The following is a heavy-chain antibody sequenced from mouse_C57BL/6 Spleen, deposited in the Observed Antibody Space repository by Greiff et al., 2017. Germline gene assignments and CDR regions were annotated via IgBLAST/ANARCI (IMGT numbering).Heavy chain of an antibody. CDR3: ARNRDDRYFDV. D-gene: IGHD4-1*01. Sequence: QVQLQQPGAELVKPGASVKLSCKASGYTFTSYWMQWVKQRPGPGLEWIGEIDPSDSSTNYNQQFKGKATLTVDTSSSTAYMQLSSLTSEDSAVYYCARNRDDRYFDVWGTGTTVTVSS. CDR2: IDPSDSST. CDR1: GYTFTSYW. V-gene: IGHV1-50*01. J-gene: IGHJ1*03.